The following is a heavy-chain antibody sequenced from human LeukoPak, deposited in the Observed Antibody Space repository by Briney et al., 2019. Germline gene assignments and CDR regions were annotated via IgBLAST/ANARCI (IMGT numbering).Heavy chain of an antibody. Sequence: SETLSLTCTVSSGSISSYYWSWIRQPPGKGLEWIGYIYYSGSTNYNPSLKSRVTISVDTSKNQFSLKLSSVTAADTAVYYCARHIRVGIADSLYAFDIWGQGTMVTVSS. CDR2: IYYSGST. J-gene: IGHJ3*02. CDR1: SGSISSYY. CDR3: ARHIRVGIADSLYAFDI. V-gene: IGHV4-59*01. D-gene: IGHD6-13*01.